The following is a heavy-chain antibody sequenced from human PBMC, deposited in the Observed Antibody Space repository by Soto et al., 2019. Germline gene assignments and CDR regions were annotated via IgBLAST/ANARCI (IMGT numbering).Heavy chain of an antibody. CDR3: ADRSYCSGGSCYQTPGAEYFQH. CDR2: ISGSGGST. CDR1: GFTFSSYA. Sequence: GGSLRLSCAVSGFTFSSYAMSWVRQAPGKGLEWVSAISGSGGSTYYADSVKGRFTISRDNSKNTLYLQMNSLRAEDTAVYYCADRSYCSGGSCYQTPGAEYFQHWGQGTLVTVSS. J-gene: IGHJ1*01. D-gene: IGHD2-15*01. V-gene: IGHV3-23*01.